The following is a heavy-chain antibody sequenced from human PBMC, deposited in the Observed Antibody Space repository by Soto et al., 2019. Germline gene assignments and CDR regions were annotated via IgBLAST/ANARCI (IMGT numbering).Heavy chain of an antibody. D-gene: IGHD4-17*01. CDR3: ARVYDYGGPPPRRWFDP. CDR2: IYYSGST. V-gene: IGHV4-30-4*01. Sequence: PSETLSLTCTVSGGSINSGDYYWSWIRQPPGKGLEWIGYIYYSGSTYYNPSLKSRLTISLDTSKNQFSLKLSSVTAADTAVYYCARVYDYGGPPPRRWFDPWGQGTLVTV. CDR1: GGSINSGDYY. J-gene: IGHJ5*02.